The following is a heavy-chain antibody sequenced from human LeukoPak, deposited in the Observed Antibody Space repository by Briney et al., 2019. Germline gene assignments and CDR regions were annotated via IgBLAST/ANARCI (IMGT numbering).Heavy chain of an antibody. J-gene: IGHJ3*02. CDR2: IYADGTT. CDR3: AKVSSEWIQLWLKNAFDI. V-gene: IGHV3-66*01. D-gene: IGHD5-18*01. CDR1: GLTVSSNY. Sequence: GGSLRLSCAASGLTVSSNYMSWVRQAPGKGLEWVSVIYADGTTYYADSVKGRFTISRDDSKNTLYLQMDSLRAEDTAVYYCAKVSSEWIQLWLKNAFDIWGQGTMVTVSS.